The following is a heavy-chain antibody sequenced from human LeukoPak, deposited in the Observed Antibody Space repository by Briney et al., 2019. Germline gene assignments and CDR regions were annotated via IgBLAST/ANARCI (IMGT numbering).Heavy chain of an antibody. J-gene: IGHJ3*02. CDR2: IRYDGSNK. CDR1: GFTFSSYG. D-gene: IGHD5-18*01. V-gene: IGHV3-30*02. CDR3: AKGGLTAMAPKGAFDI. Sequence: GGSLRLSCAASGFTFSSYGMHWVRQAPGKGLEWVAFIRYDGSNKYYADSVKGRFTIPRDNSKNTLYLQMNSLRAEDTAVYYCAKGGLTAMAPKGAFDIWGQGTMVTVSS.